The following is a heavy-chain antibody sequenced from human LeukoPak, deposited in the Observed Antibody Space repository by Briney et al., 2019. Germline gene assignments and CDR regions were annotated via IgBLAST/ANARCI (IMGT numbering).Heavy chain of an antibody. CDR1: GGSFSGYY. V-gene: IGHV4-34*01. Sequence: SETLSPTCAVYGGSFSGYYWSWIRQPPGKGLEWIGEIYHSGSTNYNPSLKSRVTISVDKSKNQFSLKLSSVTAADTAVYYCARDLWFGSRDYYYGMDVWGQGTTVTVSS. CDR3: ARDLWFGSRDYYYGMDV. CDR2: IYHSGST. D-gene: IGHD3-10*01. J-gene: IGHJ6*02.